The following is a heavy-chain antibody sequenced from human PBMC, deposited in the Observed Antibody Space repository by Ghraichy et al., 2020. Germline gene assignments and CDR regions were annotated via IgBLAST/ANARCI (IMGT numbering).Heavy chain of an antibody. CDR3: ARMAYSSSWYPLT. D-gene: IGHD6-13*01. V-gene: IGHV4-59*13. J-gene: IGHJ4*02. CDR2: VFSSGST. CDR1: GDSISTYY. Sequence: SQTLSLTCTVSGDSISTYYWSWIRQPPGKGLEYIGYVFSSGSTNYNPSLKSRVTISLDTSKNQFSLKLNSVTAADTATYYCARMAYSSSWYPLTWGQEPWS.